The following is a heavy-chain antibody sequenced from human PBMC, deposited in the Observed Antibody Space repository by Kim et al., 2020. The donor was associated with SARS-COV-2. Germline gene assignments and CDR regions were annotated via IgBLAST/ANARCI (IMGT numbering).Heavy chain of an antibody. CDR2: IYYSGST. J-gene: IGHJ4*02. CDR1: GGSISSSIYY. CDR3: AKAGNSDYYFDY. D-gene: IGHD6-13*01. Sequence: SETLSLTCTVSGGSISSSIYYWGWIRQPPGKGLEWIGNIYYSGSTYYNPSLKSRVTISVDTSKNQFSLNLASVTAADTAVYYCAKAGNSDYYFDYWGQGTLVTVSS. V-gene: IGHV4-39*01.